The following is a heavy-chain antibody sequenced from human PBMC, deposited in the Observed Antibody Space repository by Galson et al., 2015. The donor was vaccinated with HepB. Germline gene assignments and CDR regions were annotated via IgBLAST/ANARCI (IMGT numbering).Heavy chain of an antibody. J-gene: IGHJ4*02. D-gene: IGHD3-3*01. CDR3: ARMGGERSGYYD. Sequence: GNTKYTHKLQDRVTMTRDTSTNTVYMELRSLRFDDTAVYYCARMGGERSGYYDWGQGTLVTVSS. CDR2: GNT. V-gene: IGHV1-18*01.